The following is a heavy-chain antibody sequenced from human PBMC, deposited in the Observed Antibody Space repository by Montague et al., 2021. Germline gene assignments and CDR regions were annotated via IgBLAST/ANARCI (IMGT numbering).Heavy chain of an antibody. CDR3: ARDLGNCYRMDV. V-gene: IGHV3-23*01. CDR2: ISCAGADT. D-gene: IGHD2-21*02. Sequence: SLRLSCAGSGFTFGSYVMRWVRQAPGKGLEWVSAISCAGADTYYADSVKGRFTISRDNSKNTLYLQMNSLRDDDTAVYYCARDLGNCYRMDVWGQGTTVTVSS. J-gene: IGHJ6*02. CDR1: GFTFGSYV.